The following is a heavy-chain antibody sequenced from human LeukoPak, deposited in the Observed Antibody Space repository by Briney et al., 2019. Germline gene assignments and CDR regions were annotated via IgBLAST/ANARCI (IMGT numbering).Heavy chain of an antibody. Sequence: GGSLTLSCAASGFTFDDYGMSWVRQAPGKGLEWVSGINWNGGSTVYADSVKGRFTISRDNVKNSLYLQMNSLRAEDTALYYCARSNYYDSSGYFGRNAFDIWGQGTMVTVSS. J-gene: IGHJ3*02. CDR1: GFTFDDYG. CDR2: INWNGGST. CDR3: ARSNYYDSSGYFGRNAFDI. V-gene: IGHV3-20*04. D-gene: IGHD3-22*01.